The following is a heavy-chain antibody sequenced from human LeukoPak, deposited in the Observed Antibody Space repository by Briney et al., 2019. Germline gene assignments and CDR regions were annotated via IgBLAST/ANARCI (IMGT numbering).Heavy chain of an antibody. CDR1: GFTFSSYS. J-gene: IGHJ4*02. Sequence: GGSLRLSCAASGFTFSSYSMNWVRQAPGKGLEWVSSISSSSSYIYYADSVKGRFTISRDNAKNSLYLQMNNLRAEDTAVYYCASLAGDYYDSSGYYFIDYWGQGTLVTVSS. D-gene: IGHD3-22*01. CDR2: ISSSSSYI. CDR3: ASLAGDYYDSSGYYFIDY. V-gene: IGHV3-21*01.